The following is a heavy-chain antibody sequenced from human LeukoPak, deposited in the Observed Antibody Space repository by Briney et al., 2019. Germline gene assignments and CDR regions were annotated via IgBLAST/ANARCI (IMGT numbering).Heavy chain of an antibody. V-gene: IGHV4-4*02. Sequence: PSETLSLTCAVSGGSISSGDWWSWVRQAPGKGLEWIAEIYHAGNTNYNPSLKSRVTISVDKSKNQLSLELSSVSAADTALYYCARHGGGYYFDYWGQGTLVTVSS. J-gene: IGHJ4*02. D-gene: IGHD3-16*01. CDR3: ARHGGGYYFDY. CDR2: IYHAGNT. CDR1: GGSISSGDW.